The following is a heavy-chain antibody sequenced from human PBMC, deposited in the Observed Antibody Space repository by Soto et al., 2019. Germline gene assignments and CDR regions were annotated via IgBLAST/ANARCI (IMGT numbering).Heavy chain of an antibody. CDR1: GYTFTSYD. J-gene: IGHJ6*02. CDR2: MNPNSGNT. CDR3: ARDQTGRSPSRNYYYGMDV. D-gene: IGHD2-15*01. Sequence: ASVKVSCKASGYTFTSYDINSVRQAAGQGLEWMGCMNPNSGNTGYAQKFQGRVAMTRNTSISTAYIELSSLRSEDTAVYYCARDQTGRSPSRNYYYGMDVWGQGTTVTVSS. V-gene: IGHV1-8*01.